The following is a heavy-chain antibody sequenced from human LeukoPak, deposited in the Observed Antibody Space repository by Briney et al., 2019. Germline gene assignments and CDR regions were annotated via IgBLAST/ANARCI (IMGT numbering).Heavy chain of an antibody. CDR1: GFTFSSYA. CDR2: ISGSDGST. V-gene: IGHV3-23*01. J-gene: IGHJ5*02. Sequence: GGSLRLSCAASGFTFSSYAMSWVRQAPGKGLECVSSISGSDGSTYYADSVKGRFTISRDNSKNTLYLQMNSLRAEDTAVYYCAGGLSSGSEGPWFDPWGQGTLVTVSS. D-gene: IGHD6-19*01. CDR3: AGGLSSGSEGPWFDP.